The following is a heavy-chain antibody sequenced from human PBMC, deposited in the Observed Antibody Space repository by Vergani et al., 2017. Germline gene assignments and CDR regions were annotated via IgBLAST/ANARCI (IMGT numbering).Heavy chain of an antibody. D-gene: IGHD1-14*01. CDR2: IYSGGSST. Sequence: EVQLLESGGGLVQPGGSLRLSCAASGFTFSSYAMSWVRQAPGKGLEWVSVIYSGGSSTYYADSVKGRFTISRDNSKNTLYLQMNSLRAEDTAVYYCARGKRNPYYFDYWGQGTLVTVSS. CDR3: ARGKRNPYYFDY. CDR1: GFTFSSYA. J-gene: IGHJ4*02. V-gene: IGHV3-23*03.